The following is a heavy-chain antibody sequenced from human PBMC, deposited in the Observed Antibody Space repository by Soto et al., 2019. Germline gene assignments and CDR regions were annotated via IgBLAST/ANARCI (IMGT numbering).Heavy chain of an antibody. CDR1: GLSFNIYW. Sequence: DVQLVESGGGVVQPGGSLRLSCAASGLSFNIYWMHWVRQVPGKGLVWLARINSDGSHTIYVDSVKGRFTISRDNDKNTVFLQMDSLRDEDTGVYYCAGGMAGLDVWGQGTTVTVSS. CDR2: INSDGSHT. V-gene: IGHV3-74*01. J-gene: IGHJ6*02. CDR3: AGGMAGLDV.